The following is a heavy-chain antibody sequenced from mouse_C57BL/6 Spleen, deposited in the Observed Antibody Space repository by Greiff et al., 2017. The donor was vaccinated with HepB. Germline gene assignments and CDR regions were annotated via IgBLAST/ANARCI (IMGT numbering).Heavy chain of an antibody. CDR3: ARGGIYYDYETDYYAMDY. CDR2: IYPGSGNT. CDR1: GYTFTDYY. J-gene: IGHJ4*01. V-gene: IGHV1-76*01. Sequence: VQLQQSGAELVRPGASVKLSCKASGYTFTDYYINWVKQRPGQGLEWIARIYPGSGNTYYNEKFKGKATLTAEKSSSTAYMQLSSLTSEDSAVYFCARGGIYYDYETDYYAMDYWGQGPSVTVSS. D-gene: IGHD2-4*01.